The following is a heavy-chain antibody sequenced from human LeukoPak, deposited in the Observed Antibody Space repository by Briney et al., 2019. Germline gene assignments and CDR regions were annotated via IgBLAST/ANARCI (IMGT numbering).Heavy chain of an antibody. D-gene: IGHD4-17*01. J-gene: IGHJ4*02. CDR2: IIPIFGTA. CDR1: GGTFSSYA. CDR3: AKAPYTVTTPLINFDY. V-gene: IGHV1-69*13. Sequence: ASVKVSCKASGGTFSSYAISWVRQAPGQGLEWMGGIIPIFGTANYAQKFQGRVTITADESTSTAYMELSSLRSEDTAVYYCAKAPYTVTTPLINFDYWGQGTLVTVSS.